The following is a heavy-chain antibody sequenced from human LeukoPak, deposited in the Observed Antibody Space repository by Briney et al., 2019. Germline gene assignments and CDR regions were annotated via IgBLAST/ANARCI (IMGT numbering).Heavy chain of an antibody. Sequence: ASVKVSCKASGYTFTGYYMHWVRPAPGQGLEWGGWINPNSGGTAYAQKFQGRVTMTRDKSISTAYMELSRLRSDDTAVYYCARGLSGSSRRLFDYWGQGTLVTVSS. D-gene: IGHD1-26*01. J-gene: IGHJ4*02. CDR1: GYTFTGYY. V-gene: IGHV1-2*02. CDR2: INPNSGGT. CDR3: ARGLSGSSRRLFDY.